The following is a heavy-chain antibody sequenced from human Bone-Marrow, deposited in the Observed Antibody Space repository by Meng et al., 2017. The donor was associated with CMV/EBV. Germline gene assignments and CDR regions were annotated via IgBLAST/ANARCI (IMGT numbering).Heavy chain of an antibody. CDR1: GYTFTSYY. D-gene: IGHD3-3*01. V-gene: IGHV1-46*01. Sequence: ASVKVSCKASGYTFTSYYMHWVRQAPGQGLEWMGIINPSGGSTSYAQKFQGRVTMTRDTSTSTVYMELSSLRSEDTGVDYCARDGNGFWSGYHPQFWFDPWGQGTLVTVSS. CDR2: INPSGGST. CDR3: ARDGNGFWSGYHPQFWFDP. J-gene: IGHJ5*02.